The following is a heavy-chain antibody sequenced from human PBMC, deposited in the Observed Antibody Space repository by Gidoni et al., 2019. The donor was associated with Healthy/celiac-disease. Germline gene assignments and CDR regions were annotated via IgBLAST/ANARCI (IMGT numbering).Heavy chain of an antibody. CDR3: AREYCSSTSCPNRYYGMDV. CDR1: GYTVTGYY. J-gene: IGHJ6*02. CDR2: INPNSGGT. V-gene: IGHV1-2*02. D-gene: IGHD2-2*01. Sequence: QVQLVQSGAEVKKPGAAVKVSCKASGYTVTGYYMHWVRQAPGQGLEWMGWINPNSGGTHSAQKFPGRVTMTRDTSISTAYMELSRLRSDDTAVYYCAREYCSSTSCPNRYYGMDVWGQGTTVTVSS.